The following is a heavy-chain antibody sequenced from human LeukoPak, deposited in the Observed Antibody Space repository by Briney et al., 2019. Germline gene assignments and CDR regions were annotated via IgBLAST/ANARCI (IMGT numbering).Heavy chain of an antibody. V-gene: IGHV3-23*01. D-gene: IGHD3-22*01. CDR3: AKDLPPSYYYDSSGAIDY. Sequence: SGGSLRLSCAASGFTFSSYGMSWVRQAPGKGLEWVSAISGSGGSTYYADSVKGRFTISRDNSKNTLYLQMNSLRAEDTAVYYCAKDLPPSYYYDSSGAIDYWGQGTLVTVSS. CDR1: GFTFSSYG. J-gene: IGHJ4*02. CDR2: ISGSGGST.